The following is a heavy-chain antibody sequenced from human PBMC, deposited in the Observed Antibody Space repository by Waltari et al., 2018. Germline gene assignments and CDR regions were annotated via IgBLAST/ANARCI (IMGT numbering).Heavy chain of an antibody. CDR1: GYSISSGYY. J-gene: IGHJ3*02. CDR2: IYHSGST. Sequence: QVQLQESGPGLVKPSETLSLTCAVSGYSISSGYYWGWIRRPPGKGLEWIGSIYHSGSTYYNPSLKSRVTISVDTSKNQFSLKLSSVTAADTAVYYCARLMEAGGSDAFDIWGQGTMVTVSS. V-gene: IGHV4-38-2*01. CDR3: ARLMEAGGSDAFDI. D-gene: IGHD1-26*01.